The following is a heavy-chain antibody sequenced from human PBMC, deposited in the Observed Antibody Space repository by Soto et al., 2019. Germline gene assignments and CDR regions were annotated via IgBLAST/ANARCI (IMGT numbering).Heavy chain of an antibody. V-gene: IGHV3-30*03. CDR3: ARSITLAPNYYYYALDV. D-gene: IGHD1-20*01. CDR2: ISYDENNK. Sequence: LRLSCAASGFIFSSYGMHWVRQAPGKGLEWVAVISYDENNKHYADSVKGRFTISRDNSKNTLYLQMNSLRVEDTAVYYCARSITLAPNYYYYALDVWCQGTTVTVSS. J-gene: IGHJ6*02. CDR1: GFIFSSYG.